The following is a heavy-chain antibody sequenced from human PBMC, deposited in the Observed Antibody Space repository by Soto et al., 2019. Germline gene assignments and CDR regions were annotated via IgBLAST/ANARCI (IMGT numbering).Heavy chain of an antibody. V-gene: IGHV3-33*01. CDR1: GFTFSSYG. D-gene: IGHD6-19*01. CDR3: ARGKGAVAGTRFDP. CDR2: IWYDGSNK. J-gene: IGHJ5*02. Sequence: GGSLRLSCAACGFTFSSYGMHWVRQAPGKGLEWVAVIWYDGSNKYYADSVKGRFTISRDNSKNTLYLQMNSLRAEDTAVYYCARGKGAVAGTRFDPWGQGTLVTVSS.